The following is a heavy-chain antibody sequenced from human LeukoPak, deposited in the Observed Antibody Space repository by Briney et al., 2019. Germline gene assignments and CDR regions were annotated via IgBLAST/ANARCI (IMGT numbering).Heavy chain of an antibody. Sequence: PGGSLRLSCAASGFTFSSYEMNWLRQAPGKGLEWVSYISSSGDTIYYADSVKGRFTISRDNAENSLYLQMNSLRAEDTAVYYCVQTLGWGQGTTVTVSS. J-gene: IGHJ6*02. CDR3: VQTLG. CDR1: GFTFSSYE. V-gene: IGHV3-48*03. CDR2: ISSSGDTI.